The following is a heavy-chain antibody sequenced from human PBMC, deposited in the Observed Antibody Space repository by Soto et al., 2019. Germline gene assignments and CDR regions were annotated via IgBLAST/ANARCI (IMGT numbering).Heavy chain of an antibody. Sequence: ASVKVSCKASGFTFTTFYIHWVRQAPGQGLEWMGIINPSVDTADYTQKFQGRVTITTDKSTSTAYMELSSLRSEDTAVYYCARVGAAANFDYWGQGTLVTVSS. CDR2: INPSVDTA. V-gene: IGHV1-46*01. CDR1: GFTFTTFY. J-gene: IGHJ4*02. CDR3: ARVGAAANFDY. D-gene: IGHD6-13*01.